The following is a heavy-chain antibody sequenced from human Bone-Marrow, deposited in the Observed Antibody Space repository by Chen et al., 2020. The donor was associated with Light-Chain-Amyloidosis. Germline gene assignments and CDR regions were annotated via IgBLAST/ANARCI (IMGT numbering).Heavy chain of an antibody. D-gene: IGHD3-10*01. Sequence: EVQLVESGGGLVQPGRSLRLSCVVSGFTFDDFAMHWVRQAPGKGLEWVSGISWNSGSIGYADSVKGRFTISRDNAKNSLYLQMNSLRAEDTALYHCASGSGTQYYYYNMDVWGQGTTVTVSS. CDR2: ISWNSGSI. CDR3: ASGSGTQYYYYNMDV. J-gene: IGHJ6*02. CDR1: GFTFDDFA. V-gene: IGHV3-9*01.